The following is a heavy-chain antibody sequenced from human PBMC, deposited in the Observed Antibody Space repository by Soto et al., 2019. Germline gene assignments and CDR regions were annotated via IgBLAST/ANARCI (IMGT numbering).Heavy chain of an antibody. CDR2: ISYRGNT. J-gene: IGHJ4*02. Sequence: QLQLQESGPGLVKPSETLSLTCSVSGYSINIDNYYWGWIRQPPGKGLEWIGSISYRGNTYYNPSLNTRVTISLDKSKSQFSLNLHSVTAADSAVYFCARLEGLATISYYFDYWGQGTLVTVSS. V-gene: IGHV4-39*01. CDR1: GYSINIDNYY. D-gene: IGHD3-9*01. CDR3: ARLEGLATISYYFDY.